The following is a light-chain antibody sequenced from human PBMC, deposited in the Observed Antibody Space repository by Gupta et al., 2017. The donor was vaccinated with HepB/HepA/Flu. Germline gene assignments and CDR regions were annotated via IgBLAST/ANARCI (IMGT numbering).Light chain of an antibody. Sequence: EXVXXXSXXXXSXSXXERATLSCRASQSFSRTFLAWYQQKAGQAPRLLIYGTSSRATGIPDRFSGSGSGTDFTLTISRLEPEDFAVYYCQQYGGSPLTFGGGTKVEIK. CDR2: GTS. J-gene: IGKJ4*01. CDR3: QQYGGSPLT. V-gene: IGKV3-20*01. CDR1: QSFSRTF.